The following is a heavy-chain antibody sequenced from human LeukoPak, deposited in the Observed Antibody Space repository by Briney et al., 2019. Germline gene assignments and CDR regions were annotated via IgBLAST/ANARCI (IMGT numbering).Heavy chain of an antibody. V-gene: IGHV1-69*16. CDR2: IIPILGIA. Sequence: SVKVSCKASGGTFSSYTISWVRQAPGQGLEWMGRIIPILGIANYAQKFQGRVTITTDESTSTAYMELSSLRSEDTAVYYCARDGKLTGAPYFDYWGQGTLVTVSS. CDR1: GGTFSSYT. CDR3: ARDGKLTGAPYFDY. D-gene: IGHD7-27*01. J-gene: IGHJ4*02.